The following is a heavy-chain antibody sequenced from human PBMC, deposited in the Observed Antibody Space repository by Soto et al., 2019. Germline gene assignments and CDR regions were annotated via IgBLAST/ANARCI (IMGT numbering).Heavy chain of an antibody. Sequence: SETLSLTCSVSGGSISTSRSYWAWICQPPGKGLEWLANIFYSGSTFYNPSLASRVSVSVDTSKNEFSLKLRSVTAADTAVYYCARQPTTGDTDLWYDPWGQGTLVTFSS. J-gene: IGHJ5*02. CDR1: GGSISTSRSY. V-gene: IGHV4-39*01. CDR3: ARQPTTGDTDLWYDP. D-gene: IGHD2-21*01. CDR2: IFYSGST.